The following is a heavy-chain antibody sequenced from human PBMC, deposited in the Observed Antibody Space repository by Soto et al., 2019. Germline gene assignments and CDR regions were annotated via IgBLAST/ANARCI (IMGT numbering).Heavy chain of an antibody. J-gene: IGHJ4*02. D-gene: IGHD2-15*01. CDR1: GGSISSSSYY. CDR3: ARVVVAATHFDY. CDR2: IYYSGST. Sequence: PSETLSLTXTVSGGSISSSSYYWGWIRQPPGKGLEWIGSIYYSGSTYYNPSLKSRVTISVDASKNQFSLKLSSVTAADTAVYYCARVVVAATHFDYWGQGTLVTVSS. V-gene: IGHV4-39*01.